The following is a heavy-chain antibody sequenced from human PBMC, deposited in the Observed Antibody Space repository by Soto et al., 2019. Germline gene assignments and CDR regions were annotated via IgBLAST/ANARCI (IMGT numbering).Heavy chain of an antibody. D-gene: IGHD2-15*01. J-gene: IGHJ5*02. CDR1: SGSIENYY. V-gene: IGHV4-59*01. CDR3: ASQCRGVNFNWFDP. CDR2: IYYSGTT. Sequence: SETLSLTCTVSSGSIENYYWSWIRQPPGKGLEWIGYIYYSGTTLYNPSLKSRVTISVHTSTNQFSLKLNSVTAADTAVYYCASQCRGVNFNWFDPWGQGNLV.